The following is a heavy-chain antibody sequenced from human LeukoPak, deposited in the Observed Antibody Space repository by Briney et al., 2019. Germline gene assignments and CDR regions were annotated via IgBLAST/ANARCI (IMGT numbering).Heavy chain of an antibody. J-gene: IGHJ4*02. D-gene: IGHD3-22*01. CDR2: INHSGST. V-gene: IGHV4-34*01. Sequence: SETLSLTCAVYGGSFSGYYWSWIRQPPGKGLEWIGEINHSGSTNYNPSLKSRVTISVDTSKNQFSLKLSSVTAADTAVYYCASTRPYYDSSVYYSVGKQADYWGQGTLVTVSS. CDR3: ASTRPYYDSSVYYSVGKQADY. CDR1: GGSFSGYY.